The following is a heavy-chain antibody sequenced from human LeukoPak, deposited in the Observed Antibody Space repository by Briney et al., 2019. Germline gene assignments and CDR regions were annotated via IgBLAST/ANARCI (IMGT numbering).Heavy chain of an antibody. V-gene: IGHV1-69*05. D-gene: IGHD2-15*01. Sequence: SSVKVSCKASGGTFSSYAISWVRQAPGQGLEWMGRIIPIFGTANYAQKFQGRVTITTVESTSTAYMELSSLRSEDTAVYYCATGVPGRSRYYYYYMDVWGKGTTVTVSS. CDR3: ATGVPGRSRYYYYYMDV. CDR1: GGTFSSYA. CDR2: IIPIFGTA. J-gene: IGHJ6*03.